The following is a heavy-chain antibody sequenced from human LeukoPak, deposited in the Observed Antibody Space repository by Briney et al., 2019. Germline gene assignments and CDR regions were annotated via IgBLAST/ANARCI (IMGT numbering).Heavy chain of an antibody. D-gene: IGHD6-19*01. Sequence: GGSLRLSCAASGFTFSSYSMNWVRQAPGKGLEWVSSISSSSSYIYYADSVKGRFTISRDNAKNSLYLQMNSLRAEDTAVYYCARDRREQWLANNWFDPWGQGILVTVSS. CDR3: ARDRREQWLANNWFDP. J-gene: IGHJ5*02. CDR1: GFTFSSYS. CDR2: ISSSSSYI. V-gene: IGHV3-21*01.